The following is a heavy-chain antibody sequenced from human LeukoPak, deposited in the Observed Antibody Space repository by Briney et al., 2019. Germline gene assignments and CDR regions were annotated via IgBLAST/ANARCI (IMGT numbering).Heavy chain of an antibody. Sequence: ASVKVSCKVSGYTLSELSMHWVRQAPGKGLEWMGGFDPEDGETIYAQKFQGRVTMTEDTSTDTAYMELSSLRSEDTAVYYCATSQYYDLTMDVWGKGTTVTISS. CDR1: GYTLSELS. CDR2: FDPEDGET. J-gene: IGHJ6*03. V-gene: IGHV1-24*01. CDR3: ATSQYYDLTMDV. D-gene: IGHD3-3*01.